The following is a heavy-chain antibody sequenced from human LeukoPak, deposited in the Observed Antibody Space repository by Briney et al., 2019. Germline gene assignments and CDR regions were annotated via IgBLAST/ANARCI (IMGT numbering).Heavy chain of an antibody. CDR3: AKERGYSYGAYPDAFDI. V-gene: IGHV3-23*01. CDR2: ISGSGGST. Sequence: GGSLRLSCAASGFTFSSYAMSWVRQAPGKGLEWVSAISGSGGSTYYADSVKGRFTISRDNSKNTLYLQMNSLRAEDTAVYYCAKERGYSYGAYPDAFDIWGQGTMVTVSS. J-gene: IGHJ3*02. CDR1: GFTFSSYA. D-gene: IGHD5-18*01.